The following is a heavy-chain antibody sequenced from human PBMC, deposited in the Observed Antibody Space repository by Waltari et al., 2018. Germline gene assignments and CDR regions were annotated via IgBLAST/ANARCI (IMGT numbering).Heavy chain of an antibody. D-gene: IGHD7-27*01. J-gene: IGHJ4*02. Sequence: QVQLVQSESEWKKTGASVTISCKASGYPFFNYALNWVRQAPGQGLEWMGWIDTCNATPTYAQDFTGRFFFSLDISVRTAYLLITDLRPEDTAVYFCARYADWGRRNFQLDYWGQGTQVAVSS. CDR3: ARYADWGRRNFQLDY. CDR2: IDTCNATP. CDR1: GYPFFNYA. V-gene: IGHV7-4-1*02.